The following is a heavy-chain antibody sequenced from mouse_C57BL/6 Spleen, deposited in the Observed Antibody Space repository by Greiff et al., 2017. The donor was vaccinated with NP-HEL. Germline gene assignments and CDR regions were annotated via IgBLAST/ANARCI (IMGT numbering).Heavy chain of an antibody. D-gene: IGHD1-1*01. V-gene: IGHV1-80*01. J-gene: IGHJ2*01. CDR2: IYPGDGDT. CDR3: ARWYYYGSSLDY. CDR1: GYAFSSYW. Sequence: VQVVESGAELVKPGASVKISCKASGYAFSSYWMNWVKQRPGKGLEWIGQIYPGDGDTNYNGKFKGKATLTADKSSSTAYMQLSSLTSEDSAVYFCARWYYYGSSLDYWGQGTTLTVSS.